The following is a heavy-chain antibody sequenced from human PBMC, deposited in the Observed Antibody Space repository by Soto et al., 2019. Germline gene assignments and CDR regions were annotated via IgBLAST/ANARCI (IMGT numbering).Heavy chain of an antibody. CDR2: INPSGGRT. V-gene: IGHV1-46*03. Sequence: ASVKVSCKASGYNFSTYYMHWVRQAPGQGLEWMGIINPSGGRTSYAQKFQGRITMTRDTSTSTVYMELSSLRSEDTAVYYCARDTGVDIVPYYYMDVWGKGTTVTVSS. CDR3: ARDTGVDIVPYYYMDV. D-gene: IGHD5-12*01. J-gene: IGHJ6*03. CDR1: GYNFSTYY.